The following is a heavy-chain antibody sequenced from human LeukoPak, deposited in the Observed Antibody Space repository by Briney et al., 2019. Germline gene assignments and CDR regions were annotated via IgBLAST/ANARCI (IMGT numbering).Heavy chain of an antibody. CDR3: ARQNIWFGERGAFDI. J-gene: IGHJ3*02. CDR2: IYDSGSTT. CDR1: GGSISSYY. D-gene: IGHD3-10*01. V-gene: IGHV4-59*08. Sequence: SETLSLTCTVSGGSISSYYWSWIRQPPGKGLECIGYIYDSGSTTNYNPSLKSRVTISLDKSKNQFSLKLRYVTAADTAVYYCARQNIWFGERGAFDIWGQGTMVTVSS.